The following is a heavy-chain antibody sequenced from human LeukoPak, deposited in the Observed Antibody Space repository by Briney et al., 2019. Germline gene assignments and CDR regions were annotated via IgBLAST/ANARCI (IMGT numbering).Heavy chain of an antibody. V-gene: IGHV3-43*01. CDR2: ITWDGGMT. Sequence: PGGSLRLSCAASGFTFDDYTFHWVRHAPGKGLEWVSLITWDGGMTYYADSVKGRFTISRDNSKNSVYLQMNSLRTEDTALYYCTKDCYCTTTSCPLDYWGQGTLVTVSS. J-gene: IGHJ4*02. D-gene: IGHD2-2*01. CDR1: GFTFDDYT. CDR3: TKDCYCTTTSCPLDY.